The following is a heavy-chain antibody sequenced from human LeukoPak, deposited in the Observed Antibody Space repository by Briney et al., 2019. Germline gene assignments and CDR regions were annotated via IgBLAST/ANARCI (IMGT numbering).Heavy chain of an antibody. J-gene: IGHJ5*02. CDR1: GFSFSSYW. D-gene: IGHD4-17*01. V-gene: IGHV3-74*03. CDR2: INTYGTST. CDR3: ARGSTTVTTKDWFDP. Sequence: GGSLRLSCAASGFSFSSYWMHWVRQVPGKGLVWVARINTYGTSTTYGDSVEGRFTISRDNAKNTPYLEMNNLRDDDTAVYYCARGSTTVTTKDWFDPWGQGTQVTVSS.